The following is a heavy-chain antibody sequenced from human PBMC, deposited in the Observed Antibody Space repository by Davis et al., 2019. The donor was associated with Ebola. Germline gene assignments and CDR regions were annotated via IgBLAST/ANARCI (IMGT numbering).Heavy chain of an antibody. D-gene: IGHD2-8*01. J-gene: IGHJ6*02. CDR2: IESSGEI. V-gene: IGHV3-13*01. CDR1: GLNFRSFD. Sequence: PGGSLRLSCAASGLNFRSFDFYWVRQIPGKGLEWVATIESSGEISYHGSVKGRFTISRENAKSSLHLLMKNLRAEDTAIYYCAREGGVTSSYFYYGLDVWGQGTTVTV. CDR3: AREGGVTSSYFYYGLDV.